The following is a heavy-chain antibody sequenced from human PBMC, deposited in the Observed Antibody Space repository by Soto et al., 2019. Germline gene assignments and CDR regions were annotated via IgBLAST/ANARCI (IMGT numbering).Heavy chain of an antibody. D-gene: IGHD6-13*01. V-gene: IGHV5-10-1*01. CDR3: ARNPRGSSWYYYYGMDV. Sequence: GESLKISCKGSGYSFTSYWISWVRQMPGKGLEWMGRIDPSDSYTNYSPSFQGHVTISADKSISTAYLQWSSLKASDTAMYYCARNPRGSSWYYYYGMDVWGQGTTVTVSS. CDR2: IDPSDSYT. J-gene: IGHJ6*02. CDR1: GYSFTSYW.